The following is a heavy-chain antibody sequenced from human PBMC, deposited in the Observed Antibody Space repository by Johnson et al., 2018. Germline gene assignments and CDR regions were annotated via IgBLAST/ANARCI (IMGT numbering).Heavy chain of an antibody. CDR3: ARESSGVFDI. CDR1: GFTFSHYA. Sequence: QLVESGGGVVQPGRSLTLSCAASGFTFSHYAMHWVRQAPDKGLEWVAVIAYDGSNKYYADSVKGRFTISRDNSKNTVYLQMNSLRAEDTVVYYCARESSGVFDIWGQGTMVTVSS. V-gene: IGHV3-30-3*01. D-gene: IGHD3-10*01. CDR2: IAYDGSNK. J-gene: IGHJ3*02.